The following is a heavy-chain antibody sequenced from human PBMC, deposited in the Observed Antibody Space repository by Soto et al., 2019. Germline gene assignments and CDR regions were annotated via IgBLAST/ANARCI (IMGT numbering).Heavy chain of an antibody. CDR1: GYSFTSYD. CDR3: ARGEWELTW. CDR2: MNPNSGNT. V-gene: IGHV1-8*01. D-gene: IGHD1-26*01. J-gene: IGHJ4*02. Sequence: QVQLVQSGAEVKKPGASVKVSCKASGYSFTSYDINWVRQATGQGLEWMGWMNPNSGNTGYAQKFQGRVTMTRNTSISTAYMEMSSMKFEDTAVYFCARGEWELTWWGQGTLVTVSS.